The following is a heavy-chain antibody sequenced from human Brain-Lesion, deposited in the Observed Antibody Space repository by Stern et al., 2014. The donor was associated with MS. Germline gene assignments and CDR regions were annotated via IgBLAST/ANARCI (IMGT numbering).Heavy chain of an antibody. J-gene: IGHJ3*02. Sequence: VQLVESGPGLVKPSGPLSLTCAVSGGSISSSNWWSWVRRSPGKGLVWIWEIYPSGGTQYNPDFQSQVIISVDKSKNQFSLKLSYVTAADTAVYYCARELPDLNAFDIWGQGTMVTVSS. CDR3: ARELPDLNAFDI. CDR2: IYPSGGT. CDR1: GGSISSSNW. V-gene: IGHV4-4*02. D-gene: IGHD1-14*01.